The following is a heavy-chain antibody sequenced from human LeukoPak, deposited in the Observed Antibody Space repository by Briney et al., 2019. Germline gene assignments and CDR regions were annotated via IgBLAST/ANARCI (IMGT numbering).Heavy chain of an antibody. V-gene: IGHV4-30-2*01. CDR2: IYHSGST. CDR3: ARGPSGDSYYYYYGMDV. D-gene: IGHD3-10*01. Sequence: PSQTLSLTCAVSGGSISSGGYSWSWIRKPPGKGLEWIGYIYHSGSTYYNPSLKSRVTISVDRSKNQFSLKLSSVTAADTAVYYCARGPSGDSYYYYYGMDVWGQGTTVTVSS. J-gene: IGHJ6*02. CDR1: GGSISSGGYS.